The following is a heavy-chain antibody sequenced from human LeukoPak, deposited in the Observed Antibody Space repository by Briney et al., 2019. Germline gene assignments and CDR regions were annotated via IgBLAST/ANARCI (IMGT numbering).Heavy chain of an antibody. Sequence: GGSLRLSCAASAFTFSYYTMHWVRQAPGKGLEWVAVIWYDGSNKYYADSVKGRFTISRDNSKNTLYLQMNSLRAEDTAVYYCARVADGSGTYIDYWGQRTLVTVSS. CDR1: AFTFSYYT. D-gene: IGHD3-10*01. CDR2: IWYDGSNK. CDR3: ARVADGSGTYIDY. V-gene: IGHV3-33*01. J-gene: IGHJ4*02.